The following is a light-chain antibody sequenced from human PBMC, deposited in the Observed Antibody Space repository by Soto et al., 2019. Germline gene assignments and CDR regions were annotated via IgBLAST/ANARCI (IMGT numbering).Light chain of an antibody. CDR1: SSDIGGYDY. V-gene: IGLV2-14*01. CDR3: QSYDSSLSLCV. Sequence: QSALTQPASMSASPGQSITISCTGTSSDIGGYDYVSWYQHHPGKAPKLIIYEVPGRPSGVSPPCSGSKSANTAALPISGLQDEDEDDYYCQSYDSSLSLCVFGGGTKLTVL. J-gene: IGLJ3*02. CDR2: EVP.